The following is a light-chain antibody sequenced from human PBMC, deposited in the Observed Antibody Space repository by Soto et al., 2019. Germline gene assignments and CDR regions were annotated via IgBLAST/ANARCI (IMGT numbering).Light chain of an antibody. V-gene: IGKV1-5*01. CDR3: QQYNSYSGT. CDR2: DAS. CDR1: QSISRW. J-gene: IGKJ1*01. Sequence: DIPMTQSLSTLSASVGDRVTITCRASQSISRWLAWPHQKPGKAPKLLIYDASSLESGVPSRFSGSGSGTEFTLTISSLQPDDFATYYCQQYNSYSGTFGQGTKVEIK.